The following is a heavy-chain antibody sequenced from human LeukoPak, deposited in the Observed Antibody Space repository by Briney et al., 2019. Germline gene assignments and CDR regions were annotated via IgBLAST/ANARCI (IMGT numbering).Heavy chain of an antibody. D-gene: IGHD2-8*01. CDR2: INTNTGNP. Sequence: GASVKVSCKASGYTFTSCAMGWVRQAPGHGLEWMGWINTNTGNPTYAQGFTGRFVFSLDTSVSTAYLQISSLEAEDTAVYYCASFFCINGVCYYLDYWGQGTLVTVSS. CDR1: GYTFTSCA. V-gene: IGHV7-4-1*02. J-gene: IGHJ4*02. CDR3: ASFFCINGVCYYLDY.